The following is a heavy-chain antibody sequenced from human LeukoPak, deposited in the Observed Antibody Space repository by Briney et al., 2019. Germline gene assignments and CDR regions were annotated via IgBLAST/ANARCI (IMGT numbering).Heavy chain of an antibody. V-gene: IGHV1-69*13. D-gene: IGHD3-10*01. CDR3: ARGGGTMVRGVTSSPGRYYYYYMDV. CDR1: GGTFSSYA. CDR2: IIPIFGTA. Sequence: SVKVSCKASGGTFSSYAISWVRQAPGQGLEWMGGIIPIFGTANYAQKFQGRVTITADESTSTAYMELSSLRSEDTAVYYCARGGGTMVRGVTSSPGRYYYYYMDVWGKGTTVTVSS. J-gene: IGHJ6*03.